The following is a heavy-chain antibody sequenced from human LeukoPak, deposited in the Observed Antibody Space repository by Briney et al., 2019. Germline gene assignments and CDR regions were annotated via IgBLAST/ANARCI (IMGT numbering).Heavy chain of an antibody. CDR2: ISAYNGNT. CDR1: GYTFTSYG. Sequence: ASVKVSCKASGYTFTSYGISWVRQAPGQGLEWMGWISAYNGNTDYAQKLQGRVTMTTDTSTSTAYMELRSLGSDDTAVYYCARVVSGGQYYDILTGYYRLGSIDYWGQGTLVTVSS. CDR3: ARVVSGGQYYDILTGYYRLGSIDY. J-gene: IGHJ4*02. V-gene: IGHV1-18*01. D-gene: IGHD3-9*01.